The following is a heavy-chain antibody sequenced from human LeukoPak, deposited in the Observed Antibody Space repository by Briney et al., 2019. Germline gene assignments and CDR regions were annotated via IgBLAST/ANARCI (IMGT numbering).Heavy chain of an antibody. D-gene: IGHD5-18*01. CDR1: GFTFSSYG. J-gene: IGHJ5*02. V-gene: IGHV3-30*18. CDR3: AKDRSLGYSYGCSS. Sequence: PGRSPRLSCAASGFTFSSYGMHWVRQAPGKGLEWVAVISYDGSNKYYADSVKGRFTISRDNSKNTLYLQMNSLRAEDTAVYYCAKDRSLGYSYGCSSWGQGTLVTVSS. CDR2: ISYDGSNK.